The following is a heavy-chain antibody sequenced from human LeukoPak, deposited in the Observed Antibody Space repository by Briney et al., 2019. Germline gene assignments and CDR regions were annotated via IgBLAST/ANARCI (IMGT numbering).Heavy chain of an antibody. D-gene: IGHD1-26*01. J-gene: IGHJ4*02. CDR1: GGSTSSGGYY. CDR3: ARARELPFDY. Sequence: SQTLSLTCTVSGGSTSSGGYYWSWIRQHPGKGLEWIGYIYYSGSTYYNPSLKSRVTISVDTSKNQFSLKLSSVTAADTAVYYCARARELPFDYWGQGTLVTVSS. V-gene: IGHV4-31*03. CDR2: IYYSGST.